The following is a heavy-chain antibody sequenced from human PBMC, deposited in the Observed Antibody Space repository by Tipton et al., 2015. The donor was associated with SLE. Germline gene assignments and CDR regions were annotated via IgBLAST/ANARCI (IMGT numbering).Heavy chain of an antibody. D-gene: IGHD2-15*01. Sequence: SLRLSCKGSGYRFTSYWISWVRQMPGKGLEWMGRIDPSDSYTNYSPSFQGHVTISADKSISTAYLQWSSLKASDTAMYYCASGGSGVGAFDIWGQGTMVTVSS. CDR3: ASGGSGVGAFDI. J-gene: IGHJ3*02. CDR2: IDPSDSYT. V-gene: IGHV5-10-1*01. CDR1: GYRFTSYW.